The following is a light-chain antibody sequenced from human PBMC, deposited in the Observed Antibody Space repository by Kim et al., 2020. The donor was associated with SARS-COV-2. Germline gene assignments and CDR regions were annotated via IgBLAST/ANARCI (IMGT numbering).Light chain of an antibody. CDR3: QHSYSTPHT. J-gene: IGKJ2*01. V-gene: IGKV1-39*01. CDR1: QSISNY. CDR2: AAS. Sequence: SASVGDRLTITCRESQSISNYLHWYQQTPGKAPNLLIYAASSLQSGAPSSFSGSGSGTYFTLTISSLQPEYFATYYCQHSYSTPHTFGQGTKLEI.